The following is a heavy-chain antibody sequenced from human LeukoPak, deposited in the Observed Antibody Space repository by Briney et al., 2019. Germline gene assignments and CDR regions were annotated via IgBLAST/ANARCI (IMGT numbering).Heavy chain of an antibody. Sequence: SETLSLTCTVSGGSISTYYWSWIRQPPGKGLEWIGYIHYSGSTKYNPSLKSRVTISVDTSKNQFSLKLSSVTAADTAVYYCASSIVATGNRPSDNWGQGTLVTVTS. CDR1: GGSISTYY. CDR2: IHYSGST. V-gene: IGHV4-59*01. J-gene: IGHJ4*02. CDR3: ASSIVATGNRPSDN. D-gene: IGHD6-13*01.